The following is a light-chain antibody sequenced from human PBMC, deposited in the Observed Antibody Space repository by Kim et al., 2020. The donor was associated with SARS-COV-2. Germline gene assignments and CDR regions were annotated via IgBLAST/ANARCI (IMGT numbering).Light chain of an antibody. CDR1: NIGCRS. J-gene: IGLJ2*01. CDR3: QVWDNSSDVVV. V-gene: IGLV3-21*04. CDR2: YSN. Sequence: APGKPAKMAWGASNIGCRSGHWYQQRQGQAPVPVIDYSNDRTSGIPERVSGSNSGNTATLTISRVGVGDEADYYCQVWDNSSDVVVFGGGTQLTVL.